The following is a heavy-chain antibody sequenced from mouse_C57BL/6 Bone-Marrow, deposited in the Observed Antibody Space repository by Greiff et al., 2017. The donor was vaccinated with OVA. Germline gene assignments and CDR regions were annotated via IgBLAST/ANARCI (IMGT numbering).Heavy chain of an antibody. V-gene: IGHV14-2*01. J-gene: IGHJ2*01. CDR2: IDPEDGET. Sequence: VQLQQSGAVLVKPGASVKLSCTASGSNINDYYMHWVKQRTEQGLEWIGRIDPEDGETKYTPKFQGKATITADTSSNTAYLQLRNLTSEDDDVYCWAREGDYYSFDYWGQGTTVTVSS. D-gene: IGHD1-1*01. CDR3: AREGDYYSFDY. CDR1: GSNINDYY.